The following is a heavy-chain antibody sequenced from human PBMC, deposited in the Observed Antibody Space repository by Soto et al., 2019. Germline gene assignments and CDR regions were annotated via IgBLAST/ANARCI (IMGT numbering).Heavy chain of an antibody. CDR3: ARAGCDGGTCYTLVGLRYGMDV. Sequence: QVQLVESGGGVVQPGRSLRLSCAVSGFTFSSYVMYWVRQAPGRGLEWVAVISYDGNNKYYADSVKGRFTISRDNSKNTLYLQMNSLGAEDTAVYYCARAGCDGGTCYTLVGLRYGMDVWGQGPTVTVSS. CDR2: ISYDGNNK. CDR1: GFTFSSYV. V-gene: IGHV3-30-3*01. J-gene: IGHJ6*02. D-gene: IGHD2-15*01.